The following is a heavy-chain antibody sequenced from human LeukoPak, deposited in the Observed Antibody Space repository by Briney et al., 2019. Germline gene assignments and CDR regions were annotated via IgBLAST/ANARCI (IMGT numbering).Heavy chain of an antibody. J-gene: IGHJ4*02. D-gene: IGHD3-10*01. Sequence: SVKVSCKASGGTFSSYAISWVRQAPGQGLEWMGGIIPIFGTANYAQKFQGRVTITADESTSTAYMELSSLRSEDAAVYYCARGSAQYGSGSYNYWGQGTLVTVYS. CDR1: GGTFSSYA. CDR3: ARGSAQYGSGSYNY. CDR2: IIPIFGTA. V-gene: IGHV1-69*13.